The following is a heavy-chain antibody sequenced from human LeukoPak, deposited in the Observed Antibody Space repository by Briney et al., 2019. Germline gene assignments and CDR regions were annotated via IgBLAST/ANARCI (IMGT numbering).Heavy chain of an antibody. CDR3: ARVGSSSWYYYYGMDV. CDR2: IIPIFGTA. V-gene: IGHV1-69*13. Sequence: GASVKVSCKASGGTFSSYAISWVRQAPGQGLEWMGGIIPIFGTANYAQKFQGRVTITADESTSTAYMELSSLRSEDTAVYYCARVGSSSWYYYYGMDVWGQGTTVTVSS. J-gene: IGHJ6*02. D-gene: IGHD6-13*01. CDR1: GGTFSSYA.